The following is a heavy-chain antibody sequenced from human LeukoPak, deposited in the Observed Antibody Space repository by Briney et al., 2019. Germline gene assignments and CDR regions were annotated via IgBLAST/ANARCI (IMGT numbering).Heavy chain of an antibody. CDR2: IGANGITT. D-gene: IGHD2-15*01. Sequence: GGSLRLSCAASGFTLSSYTMHWVRQAPGKGLEYVSTIGANGITTYYANSVKGRFTISRDNAKNSLYLQMNSLRAEDTAVYYCARDLDSGRRDYWGQGTLVTVSS. J-gene: IGHJ4*02. CDR3: ARDLDSGRRDY. V-gene: IGHV3-64*01. CDR1: GFTLSSYT.